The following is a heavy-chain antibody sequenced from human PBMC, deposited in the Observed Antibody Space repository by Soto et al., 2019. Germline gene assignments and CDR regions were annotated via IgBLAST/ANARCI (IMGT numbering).Heavy chain of an antibody. D-gene: IGHD1-26*01. J-gene: IGHJ6*02. CDR1: WYTVTSYV. CDR2: ISAYNGNT. CDR3: ARDNSGSYAYYYYYGMDV. Sequence: ASVYISFKCSWYTVTSYVIRWVGQATGQGLEWMGWISAYNGNTNYAQKLQGRVTMTTDTSTSTAYMELRSLRSDDTAVYCCARDNSGSYAYYYYYGMDVWGQGTTVTVS. V-gene: IGHV1-18*04.